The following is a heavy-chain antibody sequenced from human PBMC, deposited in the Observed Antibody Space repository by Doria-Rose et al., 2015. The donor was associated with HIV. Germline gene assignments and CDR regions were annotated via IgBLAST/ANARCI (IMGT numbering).Heavy chain of an antibody. CDR2: IFSDDER. V-gene: IGHV2-26*01. J-gene: IGHJ4*02. CDR1: GVSLSSPGMG. CDR3: ARIKSSRWYHKYYFDF. Sequence: QVTLKESGPVLVKPTETLTLTCTVSGVSLSSPGMGVSWIRQPPGKAPEWLANIFSDDERSYKTSLKSRLTITRGTAKSQVVLTMTDMDPVDTATYYCARIKSSRWYHKYYFDFWGQGPLVIVSA. D-gene: IGHD6-13*01.